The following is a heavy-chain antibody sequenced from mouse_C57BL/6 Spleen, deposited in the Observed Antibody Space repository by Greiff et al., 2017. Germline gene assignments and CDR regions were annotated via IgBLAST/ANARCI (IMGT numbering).Heavy chain of an antibody. CDR2: IWSGGST. CDR1: GFSLTSYG. J-gene: IGHJ1*03. Sequence: VQLKESGPGLVQPSQSLSITCTVSGFSLTSYGVHWVRQSPGKGLEWLGVIWSGGSTDYNAAFISRLSISKDNSKSQVFFKMNSLQADDTAIYYCARRAPTGGYFDVWGTGTTVTVSS. V-gene: IGHV2-2*01. CDR3: ARRAPTGGYFDV. D-gene: IGHD2-10*01.